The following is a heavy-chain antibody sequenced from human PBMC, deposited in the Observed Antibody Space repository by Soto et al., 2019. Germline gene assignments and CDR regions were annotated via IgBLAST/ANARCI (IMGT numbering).Heavy chain of an antibody. CDR3: AACIAVACRDDYYYYYGMDV. D-gene: IGHD6-19*01. J-gene: IGHJ6*02. Sequence: QMQLVQSGPEVKKPGTSVKVSCKASGFTFTSSAVQWVRQARGQRLEWIGWIVVGSGNTNYAQKFQERVTNTRDMSTGTADMELSSLRSEDTAVYYCAACIAVACRDDYYYYYGMDVWGQGTTVTVSS. CDR2: IVVGSGNT. CDR1: GFTFTSSA. V-gene: IGHV1-58*01.